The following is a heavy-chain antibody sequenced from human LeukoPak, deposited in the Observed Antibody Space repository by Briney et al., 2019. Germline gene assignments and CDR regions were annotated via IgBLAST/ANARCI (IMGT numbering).Heavy chain of an antibody. J-gene: IGHJ3*02. CDR3: ARDPSGGNLYYYDSSDAFDI. CDR1: GFTFSSYW. D-gene: IGHD3-22*01. CDR2: IKQDGSEK. Sequence: GGSLRLSCAASGFTFSSYWMSWVRQAPGKGLEWVANIKQDGSEKYYVDSVKGRFTISRDNAKNSLYLQMNSLRGEDTAVYYCARDPSGGNLYYYDSSDAFDIWGQGTMVTVSS. V-gene: IGHV3-7*01.